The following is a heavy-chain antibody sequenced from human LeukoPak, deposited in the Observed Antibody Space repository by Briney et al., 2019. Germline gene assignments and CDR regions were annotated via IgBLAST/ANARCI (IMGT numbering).Heavy chain of an antibody. Sequence: SETLSHTCAVYGGSFSGYYWSWIRQPPGKGLEWIGEINHSGSTNYNPSPKSRVTISVDTSKNQFSLKLSSVTAADTAVYYCARLDPGPGSGLIDYRGQGTLVTVSS. CDR2: INHSGST. D-gene: IGHD2-15*01. CDR1: GGSFSGYY. CDR3: ARLDPGPGSGLIDY. J-gene: IGHJ4*02. V-gene: IGHV4-34*01.